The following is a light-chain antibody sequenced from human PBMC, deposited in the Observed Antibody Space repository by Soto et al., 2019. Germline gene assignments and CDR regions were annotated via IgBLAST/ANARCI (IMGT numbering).Light chain of an antibody. CDR1: QSVGSN. CDR2: GAS. Sequence: EIVMTQSPATLSVSPGERATLSCRASQSVGSNLAWYQQKPGQAPRLLIYGASTRATGIPARFSGSGSGTYFTLTISRLPSEDFAIYFCQQYNNWPPDRMFGQGTKVEIK. CDR3: QQYNNWPPDRM. V-gene: IGKV3-15*01. J-gene: IGKJ1*01.